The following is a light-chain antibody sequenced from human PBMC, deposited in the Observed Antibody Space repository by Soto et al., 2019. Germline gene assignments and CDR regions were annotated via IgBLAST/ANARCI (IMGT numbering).Light chain of an antibody. CDR2: DAS. Sequence: EIVLTQSPATLSLSPGERATLSCRASQSIGLAIAWYQHKPGQAPRLLIFDASQRAPGIPARFRGSGSGTDFTLSISSLEPEDFAVYYCQQRTDRPPWTFGQGTKVESK. J-gene: IGKJ1*01. V-gene: IGKV3-11*01. CDR3: QQRTDRPPWT. CDR1: QSIGLA.